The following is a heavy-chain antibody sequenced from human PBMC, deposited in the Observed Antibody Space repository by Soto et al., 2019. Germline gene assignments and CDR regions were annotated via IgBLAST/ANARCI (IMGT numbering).Heavy chain of an antibody. CDR1: GFPFTSYG. J-gene: IGHJ4*02. CDR3: VGGQYYFDS. Sequence: QVQLVESGGGVVQPGRSLRLSCAASGFPFTSYGMHWVREGPDKGLEWVAIISYDGSDKYYADSVKGRFTISRDNYKNTLYLQMNSMRPEDTALYYCVGGQYYFDSGPGNPGHRLL. V-gene: IGHV3-30*03. CDR2: ISYDGSDK. D-gene: IGHD3-10*01.